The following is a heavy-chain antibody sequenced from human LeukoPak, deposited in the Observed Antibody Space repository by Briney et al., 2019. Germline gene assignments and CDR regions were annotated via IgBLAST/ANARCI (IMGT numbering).Heavy chain of an antibody. CDR1: GFTFTTYA. J-gene: IGHJ3*02. D-gene: IGHD1-26*01. V-gene: IGHV3-23*01. CDR3: AKALSGSYYDAFDI. CDR2: ISGSGGST. Sequence: PGGSLRLSCAASGFTFTTYAMTWVRQAPGKGLEWVSGISGSGGSTYYADSVKGRSTISRDNSKNTLYLQMNSLRAEDTAVYYCAKALSGSYYDAFDIWGQGTMVTVSS.